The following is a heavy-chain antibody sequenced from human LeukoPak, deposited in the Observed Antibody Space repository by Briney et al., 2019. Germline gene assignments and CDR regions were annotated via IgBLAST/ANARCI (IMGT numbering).Heavy chain of an antibody. CDR3: ARGARAGYNLEPFDY. V-gene: IGHV4-59*08. CDR2: IYYSGST. CDR1: GGSMSSYY. Sequence: PSETLSLTCTVSGGSMSSYYWSWIRQPPGKGLEWIGDIYYSGSTKYNPSLKSRVTISVDTSKNQFSLKLSSVTAADTAVYYCARGARAGYNLEPFDYWGQGTLGTVSS. J-gene: IGHJ4*02. D-gene: IGHD5-24*01.